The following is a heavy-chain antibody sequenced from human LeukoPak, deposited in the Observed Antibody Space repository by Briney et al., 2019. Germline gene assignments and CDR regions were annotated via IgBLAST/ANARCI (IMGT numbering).Heavy chain of an antibody. CDR2: IIPIFGTA. D-gene: IGHD5-24*01. V-gene: IGHV1-69*05. CDR3: AISRGGYNYGNY. CDR1: GGTFSSYA. Sequence: ASVKVSCKASGGTFSSYAISWVRQAPGQGLEWMGRIIPIFGTANYAQKFQGRVTITTDESTSTAYMELSSLRSEDTAVYYCAISRGGYNYGNYWGQGTLVTVSS. J-gene: IGHJ4*02.